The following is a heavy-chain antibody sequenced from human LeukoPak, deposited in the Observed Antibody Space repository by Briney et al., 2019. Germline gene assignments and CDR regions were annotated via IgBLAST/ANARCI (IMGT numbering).Heavy chain of an antibody. CDR2: ISYDGSNK. Sequence: PGGSLRLSCAASGFTFSRYGMHWVRQAQGKGLEWVTVISYDGSNKYYAYSEKGRFTTSRDTSKNKMEVQMKSLKAEDVAAYYCAKEGYRRGYYSYYYKDIWGTETPV. CDR1: GFTFSRYG. V-gene: IGHV3-30*04. J-gene: IGHJ6*03. CDR3: AKEGYRRGYYSYYYKDI. D-gene: IGHD6-13*01.